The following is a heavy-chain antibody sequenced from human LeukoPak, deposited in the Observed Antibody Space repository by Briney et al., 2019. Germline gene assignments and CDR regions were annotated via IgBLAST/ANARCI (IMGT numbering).Heavy chain of an antibody. CDR2: IQYDGSNK. CDR3: AKGNGFWSGSAENWFDP. CDR1: GFTFSSYG. J-gene: IGHJ5*02. V-gene: IGHV3-30*02. D-gene: IGHD3-3*01. Sequence: PGGSLRLSCAASGFTFSSYGMHWVCQAPGKGLEWVAFIQYDGSNKYYADSVKGRFTISRDNSKNTLYLQMNSLRAEDTAVYYCAKGNGFWSGSAENWFDPWGQGTLVTVSS.